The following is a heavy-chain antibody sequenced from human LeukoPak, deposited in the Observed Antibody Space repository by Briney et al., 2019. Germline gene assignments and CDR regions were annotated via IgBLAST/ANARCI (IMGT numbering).Heavy chain of an antibody. CDR1: GFTFSGYE. V-gene: IGHV3-48*03. CDR2: ISNSGSTI. J-gene: IGHJ5*02. D-gene: IGHD6-13*01. Sequence: PGGSLRLSCAASGFTFSGYEMNWVRQAPGKGLEWVSYISNSGSTIYYADSVKGRFTISRDNANNSLYLQMNSLRAEDTAVYYCARTGIAAAGPLNWFDPWGQGTLVTVSS. CDR3: ARTGIAAAGPLNWFDP.